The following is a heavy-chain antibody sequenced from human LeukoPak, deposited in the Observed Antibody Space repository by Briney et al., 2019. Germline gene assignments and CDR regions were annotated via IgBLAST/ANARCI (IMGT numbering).Heavy chain of an antibody. CDR2: ISGSGGST. CDR3: AKEGLVVYVEYYFDY. J-gene: IGHJ4*02. V-gene: IGHV3-23*01. CDR1: GFTFSSYA. Sequence: GGSLRLSCAASGFTFSSYAMSWVRQAPGKGLEWVSAISGSGGSTYYADSVKGRFTISRDNSKNTLYLQMNSLRAEGTAVYYCAKEGLVVYVEYYFDYWGQGTLVTVSS. D-gene: IGHD2-8*02.